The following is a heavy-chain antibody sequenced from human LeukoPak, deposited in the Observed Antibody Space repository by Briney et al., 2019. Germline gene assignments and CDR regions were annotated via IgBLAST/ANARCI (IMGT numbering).Heavy chain of an antibody. D-gene: IGHD3-22*01. J-gene: IGHJ4*02. V-gene: IGHV3-23*01. CDR3: AKGSYYDSSGSFYFDY. CDR1: GCTFSSYA. CDR2: ISGSGDNT. Sequence: PGGSLRLSCAASGCTFSSYAMSWVRQAPGKGLEWVSGISGSGDNTYYADSVKGRFTISRDNSKNTLYVQVNSLGTEDTAAYYCAKGSYYDSSGSFYFDYWGQGTLVTVPS.